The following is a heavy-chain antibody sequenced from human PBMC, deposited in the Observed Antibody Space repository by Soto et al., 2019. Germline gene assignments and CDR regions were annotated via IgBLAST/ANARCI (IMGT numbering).Heavy chain of an antibody. J-gene: IGHJ4*01. Sequence: DVQLLESGGALVQLGGSLRLSCAASGFPFSRYAMNWVRQAPGKGLEWVSTLSGSGSGSYYPDSLRGRFTISRDNSKNTLYLQMNNLRAEDTAVYYCAKAPISLDGSGYYFASFDYWCHGTRVTVSS. D-gene: IGHD3-22*01. CDR1: GFPFSRYA. V-gene: IGHV3-23*01. CDR3: AKAPISLDGSGYYFASFDY. CDR2: LSGSGSGS.